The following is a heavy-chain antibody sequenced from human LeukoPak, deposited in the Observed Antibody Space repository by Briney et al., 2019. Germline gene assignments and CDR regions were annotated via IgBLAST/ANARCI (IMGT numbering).Heavy chain of an antibody. V-gene: IGHV5-51*01. CDR1: GYSFTSYW. D-gene: IGHD2-2*01. CDR3: ASGLGYCSSTSCNLFDY. J-gene: IGHJ5*01. Sequence: GESLKISCKGSGYSFTSYWIGWVRQMPGKGLEWMGVIYPGDSDTRYSPSFQGQVTISADKSISTAYLQWSSLKASDNAMYYCASGLGYCSSTSCNLFDYWGQGTLVPVS. CDR2: IYPGDSDT.